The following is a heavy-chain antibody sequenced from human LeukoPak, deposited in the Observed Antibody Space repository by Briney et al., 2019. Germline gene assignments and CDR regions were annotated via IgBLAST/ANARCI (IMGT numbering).Heavy chain of an antibody. D-gene: IGHD3-10*01. J-gene: IGHJ6*02. CDR3: ARSRRRAWFGELLSSPYGMDV. CDR2: ISSSSSTI. CDR1: GFTFSSYS. V-gene: IGHV3-48*01. Sequence: PGGSLRLSCAASGFTFSSYSMNWVRQAPGKGLGWVSYISSSSSTIYYADSVKGRFTISRDNAKNSLYLQMNSLRAEDTAVYYCARSRRRAWFGELLSSPYGMDVWGQGTTVTVSS.